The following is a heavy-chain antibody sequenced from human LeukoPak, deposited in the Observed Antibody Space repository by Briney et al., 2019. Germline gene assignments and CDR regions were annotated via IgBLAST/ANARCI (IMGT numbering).Heavy chain of an antibody. CDR3: ARDSVGATAAPTFDY. CDR1: GLTFSGYS. Sequence: GGSLRLSCAASGLTFSGYSLNWVRQAPGKGLQWISYISSSSSTIYYADSVKGRFTISRDNAKNSLYLQMNSLRAEDTAVYYCARDSVGATAAPTFDYWGQGTLVTVSS. D-gene: IGHD1-26*01. CDR2: ISSSSSTI. J-gene: IGHJ4*02. V-gene: IGHV3-48*04.